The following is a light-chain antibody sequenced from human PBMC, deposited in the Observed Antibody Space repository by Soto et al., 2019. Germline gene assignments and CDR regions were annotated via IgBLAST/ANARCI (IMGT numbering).Light chain of an antibody. CDR3: QVWDSTSDHVV. V-gene: IGLV3-21*04. CDR1: NIGRKS. Sequence: SYELTQPPSVSVAPGKTARITCGGNNIGRKSVHWYQQKPGQAPVLVIYYDSDRPSGIPERFSGSNSGNTATLTISRVEAGDEADYYWQVWDSTSDHVVFGGGTKLTVL. J-gene: IGLJ2*01. CDR2: YDS.